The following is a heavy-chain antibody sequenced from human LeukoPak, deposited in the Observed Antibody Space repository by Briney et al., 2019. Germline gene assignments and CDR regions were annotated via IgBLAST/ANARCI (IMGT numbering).Heavy chain of an antibody. J-gene: IGHJ4*02. CDR2: IKSKTHGGTT. V-gene: IGHV3-15*01. Sequence: GGSLRLSCAASGFTFSSAWMSWVRQAPGKGLEWVGRIKSKTHGGTTDYAAPVKGRFTISRDDSKNIFYLQMNSLKTEDTAVYYCTTSPVPGLDYWGQGTLVTVSS. CDR1: GFTFSSAW. D-gene: IGHD6-19*01. CDR3: TTSPVPGLDY.